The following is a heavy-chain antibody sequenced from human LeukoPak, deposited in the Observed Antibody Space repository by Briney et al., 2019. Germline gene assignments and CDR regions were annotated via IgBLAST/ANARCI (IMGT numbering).Heavy chain of an antibody. D-gene: IGHD6-19*01. CDR2: RSSTGIT. CDR1: GGSISISNYF. Sequence: PSETLSLTCSVPGGSISISNYFWGWIRHPPGKGLEWIASRSSTGITHYYPSLESRISVSVETSKNQFSLMLTSLTAADTAVYYCAFSGWFWGAFDYWGQGILVTVSS. J-gene: IGHJ4*02. V-gene: IGHV4-39*01. CDR3: AFSGWFWGAFDY.